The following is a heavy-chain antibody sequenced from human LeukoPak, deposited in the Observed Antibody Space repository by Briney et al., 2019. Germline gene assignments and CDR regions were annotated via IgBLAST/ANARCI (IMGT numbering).Heavy chain of an antibody. D-gene: IGHD6-13*01. CDR3: ARPRIAAAGMEFDY. J-gene: IGHJ4*02. V-gene: IGHV5-51*01. CDR1: GYKFPLYW. Sequence: GESLKISCQASGYKFPLYWIGWVRQMPGKGLEWMGIIFPDDSKTKFNPPFEGQVSLSVDKSTSTAFLHWSSLKPSDTAVYYCARPRIAAAGMEFDYWGQGTLVTVSS. CDR2: IFPDDSKT.